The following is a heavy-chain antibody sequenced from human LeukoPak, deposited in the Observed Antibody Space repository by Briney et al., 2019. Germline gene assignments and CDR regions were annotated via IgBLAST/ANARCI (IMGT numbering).Heavy chain of an antibody. V-gene: IGHV5-51*01. CDR1: GYSFSSYW. CDR2: IYPGDSDT. J-gene: IGHJ4*02. CDR3: ARLPPLAYCGGDCYSRYFDY. Sequence: GESLKISCKGSGYSFSSYWIGWLRQMPGKGLEWMGIIYPGDSDTRYSPSFQGQVTISADKSISTAYLQWSSLKASDTAMYYCARLPPLAYCGGDCYSRYFDYWGQGTPVTVSS. D-gene: IGHD2-21*02.